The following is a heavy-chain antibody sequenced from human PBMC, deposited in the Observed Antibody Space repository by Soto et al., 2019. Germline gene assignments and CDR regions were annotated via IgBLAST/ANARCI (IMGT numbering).Heavy chain of an antibody. J-gene: IGHJ4*02. CDR2: ISSSSSSYI. V-gene: IGHV3-21*01. Sequence: GGSLRLSCAASGFTFSSYSMNWVRQAPGKGLEWVSSISSSSSSYIYYADSVKGRFTISRDNAKNSLYLQMNSLRAEDTAVYYCAREGIVCSGGSCYLGYWGQGTLVTVSS. D-gene: IGHD2-15*01. CDR1: GFTFSSYS. CDR3: AREGIVCSGGSCYLGY.